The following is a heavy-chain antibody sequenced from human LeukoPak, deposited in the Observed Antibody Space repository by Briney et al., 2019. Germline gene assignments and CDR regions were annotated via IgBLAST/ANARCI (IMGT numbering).Heavy chain of an antibody. V-gene: IGHV3-21*01. D-gene: IGHD2-21*02. Sequence: GGSLRLSCAASGFSFSSYTMNWVRQAPGKGLEWVSFISSSSSYIYYADSVKGRFTISRDNAKNALYLQMNSLRVEDTAVYYCARDGRCSGDCYASWGQGTLVTVSS. J-gene: IGHJ4*02. CDR1: GFSFSSYT. CDR3: ARDGRCSGDCYAS. CDR2: ISSSSSYI.